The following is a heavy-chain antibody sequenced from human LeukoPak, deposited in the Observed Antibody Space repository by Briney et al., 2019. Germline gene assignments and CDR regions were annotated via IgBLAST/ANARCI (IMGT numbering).Heavy chain of an antibody. J-gene: IGHJ4*02. CDR3: VRERNNFWSGHHSIFDS. CDR1: GFIFSGHW. D-gene: IGHD3-3*01. V-gene: IGHV3-74*01. Sequence: GGSLRLSCAASGFIFSGHWMHWVRQAPGKGLVWPSRINNDGSSTIYADSVKGRFTFSRDNAENTLFLEMSSLRVEDTAVYYCVRERNNFWSGHHSIFDSWGQGTLVTVSS. CDR2: INNDGSST.